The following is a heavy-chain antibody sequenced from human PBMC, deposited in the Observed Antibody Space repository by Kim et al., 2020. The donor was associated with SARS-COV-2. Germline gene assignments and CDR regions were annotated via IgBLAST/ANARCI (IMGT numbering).Heavy chain of an antibody. V-gene: IGHV4-30-2*05. Sequence: NPSLKSRVTIAVETSKNQFSLKLSAVTAADTAVYYCARDGWIQRAFLGMDVWGQGTTVTVSS. D-gene: IGHD5-18*01. J-gene: IGHJ6*02. CDR3: ARDGWIQRAFLGMDV.